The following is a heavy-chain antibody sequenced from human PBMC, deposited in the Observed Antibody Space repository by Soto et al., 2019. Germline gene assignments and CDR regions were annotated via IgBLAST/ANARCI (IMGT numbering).Heavy chain of an antibody. CDR3: ARDTGDGTFDF. CDR1: GYTLSSYA. V-gene: IGHV1-3*01. D-gene: IGHD7-27*01. Sequence: PATLSCKASGYTLSSYAMHWVRQAPGQRLEWMGWINAGYGNTKSSQKFQDRVTISRDTSASTAYMELTSLRSEDTAVYYCARDTGDGTFDFLGQGTLVTVSS. CDR2: INAGYGNT. J-gene: IGHJ4*02.